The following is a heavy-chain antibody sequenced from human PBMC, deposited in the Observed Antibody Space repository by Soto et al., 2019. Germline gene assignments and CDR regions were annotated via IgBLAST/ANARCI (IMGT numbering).Heavy chain of an antibody. Sequence: ASVKVSCKTSGYIFTSYAMHWVRQAPGQGLEWMGWINAGNGNIKHSQKFQHRVTITRDTSASTAYMELSSLRFEDTAVYYCARDGAVAGDSNFDYWGQGTLVTVSS. CDR1: GYIFTSYA. V-gene: IGHV1-3*01. CDR3: ARDGAVAGDSNFDY. D-gene: IGHD6-19*01. CDR2: INAGNGNI. J-gene: IGHJ4*02.